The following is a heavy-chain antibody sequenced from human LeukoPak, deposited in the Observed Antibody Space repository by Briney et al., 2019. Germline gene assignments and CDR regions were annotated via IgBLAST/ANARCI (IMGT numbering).Heavy chain of an antibody. J-gene: IGHJ4*02. V-gene: IGHV1-2*02. CDR1: GYTFTGYY. D-gene: IGHD1-7*01. Sequence: ASVKVSCKASGYTFTGYYMHWVRQAPGQGLEWMGWINPNSGGTNYAQKFQGRVTMTRDTSISTAYMELSRLRSDDTAVYYCARTLNWNYAALDPEERDGIDYWGQGTLVTVSS. CDR2: INPNSGGT. CDR3: ARTLNWNYAALDPEERDGIDY.